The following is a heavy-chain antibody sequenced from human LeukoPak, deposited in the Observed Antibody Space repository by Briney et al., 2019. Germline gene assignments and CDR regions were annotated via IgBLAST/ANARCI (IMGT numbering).Heavy chain of an antibody. V-gene: IGHV4-39*07. J-gene: IGHJ4*02. CDR2: IYYSGST. CDR1: GGSISSSSYY. CDR3: ARVDYWGRYFDY. D-gene: IGHD4-11*01. Sequence: SQTLSLTCTVSGGSISSSSYYWGWIRQPPGKGLEWIGSIYYSGSTYYNPSLKSRVTISVDTSKNQFSLKLSSVTAADTAVYYCARVDYWGRYFDYWGQGTLVTVSS.